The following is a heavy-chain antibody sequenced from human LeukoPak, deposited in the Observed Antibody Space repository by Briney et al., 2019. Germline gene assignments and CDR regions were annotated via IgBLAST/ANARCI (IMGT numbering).Heavy chain of an antibody. CDR3: ARRFSSYGVQDAFGI. CDR2: IFPDDSNT. V-gene: IGHV5-51*01. D-gene: IGHD5-18*01. J-gene: IGHJ3*02. CDR1: GYNFASYW. Sequence: GESLKISCKGSGYNFASYWIGWVRQMPGKGLEWMGIIFPDDSNTRYSPSFQGQVTISADKSISTAYLRWSSLKASDTAMYYCARRFSSYGVQDAFGIWGQGTMVTVSS.